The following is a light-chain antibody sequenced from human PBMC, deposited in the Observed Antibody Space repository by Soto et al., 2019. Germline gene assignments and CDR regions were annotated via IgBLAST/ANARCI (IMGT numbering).Light chain of an antibody. CDR2: DVS. J-gene: IGLJ2*01. Sequence: QSALTQPASVSGSPGQSITISCTGTGSDVGGYNYVSWYQQHPGKAPKVMIYDVSNRPSGVSNRFSGSKSGNTASLTISGLQAEDEADYYCSSYTSASTPVVFGGWTKVTVL. CDR3: SSYTSASTPVV. V-gene: IGLV2-14*01. CDR1: GSDVGGYNY.